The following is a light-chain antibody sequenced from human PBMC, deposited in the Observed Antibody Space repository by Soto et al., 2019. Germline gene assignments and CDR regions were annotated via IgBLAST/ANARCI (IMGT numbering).Light chain of an antibody. J-gene: IGKJ5*01. CDR1: QSVSSY. Sequence: EIVLTQSPATLSLSPGERATLSCGASQSVSSYLALYQQKPGQAPRLLIYDASNRATGIPARFSGSGSGTDFTLTISSLEPEDFAVYYCQQRSNWPPFGQGTRLEIK. V-gene: IGKV3-11*01. CDR2: DAS. CDR3: QQRSNWPP.